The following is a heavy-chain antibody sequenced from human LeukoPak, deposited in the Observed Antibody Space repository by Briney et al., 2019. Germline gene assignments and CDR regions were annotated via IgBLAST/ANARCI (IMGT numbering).Heavy chain of an antibody. V-gene: IGHV3-64D*09. CDR1: GFTFSDYA. CDR3: VRVIKYCSSTSCYAGWDYYYGMDV. CDR2: ISSTGGTT. D-gene: IGHD2-2*01. Sequence: PGGSLRLSCSASGFTFSDYAMHWVRQAPGKGLEYVSAISSTGGTTYNADSVKGRFTISRDNSKNTLYLQMSSLRAEDTAVYYCVRVIKYCSSTSCYAGWDYYYGMDVWGQGTTVTVSS. J-gene: IGHJ6*02.